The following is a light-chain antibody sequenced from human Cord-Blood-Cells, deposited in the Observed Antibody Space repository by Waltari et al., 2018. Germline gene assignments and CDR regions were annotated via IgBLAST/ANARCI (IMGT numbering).Light chain of an antibody. J-gene: IGKJ1*01. CDR3: QQYYSTPPT. CDR1: QSVLYSSNNKNY. CDR2: CAS. Sequence: DIVMTQSPDSLAVSLGERATINGKSSQSVLYSSNNKNYLAWYQQKPGQPPKLLIYCASTRESGVPDRFSGSGSGTDFTLTISSLQAEDVAVYYCQQYYSTPPTFGQGTKVEIK. V-gene: IGKV4-1*01.